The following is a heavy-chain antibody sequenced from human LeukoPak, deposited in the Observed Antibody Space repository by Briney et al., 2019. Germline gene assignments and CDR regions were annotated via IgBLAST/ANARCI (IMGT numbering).Heavy chain of an antibody. V-gene: IGHV1-8*01. CDR1: GSSFTSCD. D-gene: IGHD3-10*01. Sequence: ASVKLSCKASGSSFTSCDINWVRQPTAQGLELMGWMNPNSGNTGYAQKFQGRVTMTRNTSISTAYMELSSLRSEDTAVYYCARVEWFGELSDYWGQGTLVTVSS. CDR3: ARVEWFGELSDY. CDR2: MNPNSGNT. J-gene: IGHJ4*02.